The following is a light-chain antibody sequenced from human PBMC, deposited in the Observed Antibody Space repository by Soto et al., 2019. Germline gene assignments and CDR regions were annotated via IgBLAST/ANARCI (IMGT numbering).Light chain of an antibody. V-gene: IGLV2-14*03. CDR3: SSFTSSSTFV. Sequence: QSALAQPASVSGSRGQSITISLTGNNSDVGRYNYVSWFQQHPGKVPKLIIYDVSNWPSGVSDRFSGSKSGNTASLTISGLHPEDEADYYCSSFTSSSTFVFGTGTKVTVL. CDR1: NSDVGRYNY. J-gene: IGLJ1*01. CDR2: DVS.